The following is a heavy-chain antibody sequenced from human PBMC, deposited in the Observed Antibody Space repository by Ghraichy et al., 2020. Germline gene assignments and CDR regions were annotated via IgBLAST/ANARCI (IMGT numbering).Heavy chain of an antibody. Sequence: ASVKVSCKASGYTFTGYYMHWVRQAPGQGLEWMGWINPNSGGTNYAQKFQGWVTMTRDTSISTAYMELSRLRSDDTAVYYCARAGRYCTNGVCYTGAFDIWGQGTMVTVSS. CDR3: ARAGRYCTNGVCYTGAFDI. D-gene: IGHD2-8*01. CDR1: GYTFTGYY. V-gene: IGHV1-2*04. J-gene: IGHJ3*02. CDR2: INPNSGGT.